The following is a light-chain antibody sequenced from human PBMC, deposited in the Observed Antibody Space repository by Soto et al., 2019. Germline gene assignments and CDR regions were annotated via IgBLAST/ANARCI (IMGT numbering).Light chain of an antibody. Sequence: DIKMTQSPSTLSASVGDTVTVTCRASQSVSGWLAWYQQKPGEAPKLLIYDASALPRRVPSRFSGSGSGTKFTLTIASLQPDDFATYYCQQYETLSGTFGPGTKVDIK. CDR2: DAS. J-gene: IGKJ1*01. CDR1: QSVSGW. CDR3: QQYETLSGT. V-gene: IGKV1-5*01.